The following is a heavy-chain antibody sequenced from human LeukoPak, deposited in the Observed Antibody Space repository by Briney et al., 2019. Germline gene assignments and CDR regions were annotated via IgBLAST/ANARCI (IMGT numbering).Heavy chain of an antibody. CDR2: IDHRGDT. CDR1: GGSFSRYY. D-gene: IGHD5-24*01. J-gene: IGHJ4*03. CDR3: ARGATISETGYFDF. Sequence: SETLSLTCAVSGGSFSRYYWSWIRQSPGKGLEWIAEIDHRGDTNYNPSVKSQVTISVDTSKNQFSLKVRSLSAADTAVYYCARGATISETGYFDFWGQGTLVTVSS. V-gene: IGHV4-34*01.